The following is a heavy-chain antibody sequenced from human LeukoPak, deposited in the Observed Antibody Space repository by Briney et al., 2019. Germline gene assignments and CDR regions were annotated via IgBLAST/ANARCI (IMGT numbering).Heavy chain of an antibody. CDR1: GFTFSSYA. J-gene: IGHJ4*02. Sequence: GGSLRLPCAASGFTFSSYAMHWVRQAPGKGLEWVAVISYDGSNKYYADSVKGRFTISRDNSKNTLYLQMNSLRAEDTAVYYCARELAYCGGDCYSGVDYWGQGTLVTVSS. CDR2: ISYDGSNK. CDR3: ARELAYCGGDCYSGVDY. V-gene: IGHV3-30-3*01. D-gene: IGHD2-21*02.